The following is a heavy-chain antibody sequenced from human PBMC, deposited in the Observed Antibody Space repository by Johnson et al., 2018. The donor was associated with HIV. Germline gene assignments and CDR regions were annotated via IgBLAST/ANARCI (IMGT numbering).Heavy chain of an antibody. V-gene: IGHV3-30*04. CDR1: GFTFRSYA. D-gene: IGHD6-19*01. J-gene: IGHJ3*02. Sequence: MLLVESGGGVMQPGKSLRLSCEASGFTFRSYAMHWVRQAPGKGLEWEAVITYDGRNKYYADSVKGRFIIFRDNSKNLTNLQMNGLSDEDTADYYCVRDQGSGWPTNAFDIWGRGTRVTVSS. CDR3: VRDQGSGWPTNAFDI. CDR2: ITYDGRNK.